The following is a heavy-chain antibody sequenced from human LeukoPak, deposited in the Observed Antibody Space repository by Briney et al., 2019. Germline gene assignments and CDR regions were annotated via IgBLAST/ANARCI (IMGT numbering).Heavy chain of an antibody. V-gene: IGHV3-30*03. CDR1: GFTFSSYG. CDR2: ISYDGSNK. J-gene: IGHJ4*02. D-gene: IGHD1-26*01. CDR3: ATSNGSGGGY. Sequence: GGSLRLSCAASGFTFSSYGMHWVRQAPGKGLEWVAVISYDGSNKYYADSVKGRFTISRDNSKNTLYLQMNGLRAEDTAVYYCATSNGSGGGYWGQGTLVTVSS.